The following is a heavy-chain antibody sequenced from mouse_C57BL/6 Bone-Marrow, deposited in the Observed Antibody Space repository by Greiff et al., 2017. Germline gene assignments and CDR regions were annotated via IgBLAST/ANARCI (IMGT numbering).Heavy chain of an antibody. CDR2: IDPEDGDT. CDR1: GFNIKAYY. D-gene: IGHD1-1*01. CDR3: TDSIVADY. V-gene: IGHV14-1*01. Sequence: VPLQQSGAGLVRPGASLKLSCTASGFNIKAYYMHWVQQSPDQGLALVGRIDPEDGDTEYAPTFQGKATMTADTSSNTAYVQLSSLTSEDTAVYYCTDSIVADYWGQGTTLTVSS. J-gene: IGHJ2*01.